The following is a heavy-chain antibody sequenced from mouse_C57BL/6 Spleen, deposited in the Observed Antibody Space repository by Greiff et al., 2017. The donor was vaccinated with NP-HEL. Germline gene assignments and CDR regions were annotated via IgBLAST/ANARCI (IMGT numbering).Heavy chain of an antibody. J-gene: IGHJ4*01. V-gene: IGHV5-17*01. CDR1: GFTFSDYG. Sequence: EVKLMESGGGLVKPGGSLKLSCAASGFTFSDYGMHWVRQAPEKGLEWVAYISSGSSTIYYADTVKGRFTISRDNAKNTLFLQMTSLRSEDTAMYYCARELTSYYAKDYWGQGTSVTVSS. CDR3: ARELTSYYAKDY. CDR2: ISSGSSTI.